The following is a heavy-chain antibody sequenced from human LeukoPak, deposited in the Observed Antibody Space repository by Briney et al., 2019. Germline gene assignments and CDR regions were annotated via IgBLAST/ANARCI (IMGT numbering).Heavy chain of an antibody. CDR3: ARTIWRFLEWLPPQNYFDY. CDR1: GFTFSDYY. CDR2: ISSSGSTI. J-gene: IGHJ4*02. Sequence: PGGSLRLSCAASGFTFSDYYMSWIRQAPGKGLEWVSYISSSGSTIYYADSVKGRFTISRDNAKNSLYLQMNSLRAEDTAVYYCARTIWRFLEWLPPQNYFDYWGQGTLVTVSS. D-gene: IGHD3-3*01. V-gene: IGHV3-11*01.